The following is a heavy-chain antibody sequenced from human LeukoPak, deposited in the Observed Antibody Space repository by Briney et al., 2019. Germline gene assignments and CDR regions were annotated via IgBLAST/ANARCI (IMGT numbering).Heavy chain of an antibody. CDR1: GGSISSSSYY. J-gene: IGHJ4*02. CDR2: IYYSGST. D-gene: IGHD3-3*01. V-gene: IGHV4-39*01. CDR3: ARATYDFWSGYLSPHYFDY. Sequence: PSETLSLTCTVSGGSISSSSYYWGWIRQPPGKGLEWIGSIYYSGSTYYNPSLKSRVTISVDTSKNQFSLKPSSVTAADTAVYYCARATYDFWSGYLSPHYFDYWGQGTLVTVSS.